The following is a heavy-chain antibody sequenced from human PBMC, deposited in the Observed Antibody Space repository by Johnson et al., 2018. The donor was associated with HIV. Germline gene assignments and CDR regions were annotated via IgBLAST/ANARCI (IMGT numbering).Heavy chain of an antibody. Sequence: QVQLVESGGGVVQPGRSLRLSCAASGFTFSNFAMHWVRQAPGKGLEWVAFIRYDGSNKYYADSVKGRFTISRDNSKNTLYLQMNSLRAEDTAVYYCAKEQWFGELFSAFDIWGQGTMVTVSS. J-gene: IGHJ3*02. CDR2: IRYDGSNK. CDR3: AKEQWFGELFSAFDI. CDR1: GFTFSNFA. D-gene: IGHD3-10*01. V-gene: IGHV3-30*02.